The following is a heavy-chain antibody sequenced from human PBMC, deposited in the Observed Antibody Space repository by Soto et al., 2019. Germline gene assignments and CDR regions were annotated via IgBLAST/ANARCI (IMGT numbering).Heavy chain of an antibody. V-gene: IGHV4-31*03. Sequence: SETLSLTCTVSGGSISSGGYYWSWIRQHPGKGLEWIGYIYYSGSTYYNPSLKSRVTISVDKSKNQFSLKLSSVTAADTAVYYCASWNYDSSGYYYFDYWGQGTLVTVSS. CDR3: ASWNYDSSGYYYFDY. CDR2: IYYSGST. CDR1: GGSISSGGYY. J-gene: IGHJ4*02. D-gene: IGHD3-22*01.